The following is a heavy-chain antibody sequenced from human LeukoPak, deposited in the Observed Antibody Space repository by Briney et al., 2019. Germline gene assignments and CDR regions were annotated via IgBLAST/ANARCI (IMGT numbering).Heavy chain of an antibody. Sequence: ASVKVSCKASGYTFTSYGISWVRQAPGQGLEWMGWISAYNGNTNYAQKLQGRVTMTTDTSTSTAYMELSRLRSDDTAVYYCARGPRIAAAGLDYYYYYMDVWGKGTTVTVSS. CDR2: ISAYNGNT. D-gene: IGHD6-13*01. CDR3: ARGPRIAAAGLDYYYYYMDV. CDR1: GYTFTSYG. V-gene: IGHV1-18*01. J-gene: IGHJ6*03.